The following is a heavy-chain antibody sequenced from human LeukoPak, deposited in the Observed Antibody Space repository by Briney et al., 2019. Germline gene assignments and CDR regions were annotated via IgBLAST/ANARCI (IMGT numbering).Heavy chain of an antibody. CDR3: ARTYDSSGYYYYYYMDV. D-gene: IGHD3-22*01. J-gene: IGHJ6*03. Sequence: PGRSLRLSCAASGFTFSSYAMHWVRQAPGKGLEWVAVISYDGSNKYYADSVRGRFTTSRDNSKNTLYLQMNSLRAEDTAVYYCARTYDSSGYYYYYYMDVWGKGTTVTVSS. CDR2: ISYDGSNK. V-gene: IGHV3-30*04. CDR1: GFTFSSYA.